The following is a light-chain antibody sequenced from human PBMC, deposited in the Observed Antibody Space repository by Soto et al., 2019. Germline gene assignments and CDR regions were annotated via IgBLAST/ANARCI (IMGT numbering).Light chain of an antibody. CDR2: EVN. CDR3: TSYAGGNNV. Sequence: QLVLTQPPSASGSPGQSVTISCTGTSSDVGGYNYVSWYQQNPGKVPKLMIYEVNKRPSGVPDRFSGSKSGNTASLTVSGLQAEDEADYYCTSYAGGNNVFGTGTQLTVL. J-gene: IGLJ1*01. V-gene: IGLV2-8*01. CDR1: SSDVGGYNY.